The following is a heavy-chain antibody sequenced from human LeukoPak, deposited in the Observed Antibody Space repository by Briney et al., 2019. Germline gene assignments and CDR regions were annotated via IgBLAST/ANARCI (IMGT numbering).Heavy chain of an antibody. V-gene: IGHV1-3*04. D-gene: IGHD1-26*01. CDR3: ASIAVGANDAFDI. CDR1: GYTFTTYA. J-gene: IGHJ3*02. Sequence: ASVKVSCKASGYTFTTYAIHWVRLAPGQTLEWMGWINTGNGNTRYSQKFQGRVTIARDTFASIAYMELSSLRSEDTAVYYCASIAVGANDAFDIWGQGTMVTVSS. CDR2: INTGNGNT.